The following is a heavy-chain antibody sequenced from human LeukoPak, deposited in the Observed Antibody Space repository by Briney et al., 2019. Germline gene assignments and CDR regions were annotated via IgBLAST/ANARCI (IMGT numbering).Heavy chain of an antibody. CDR3: ARDPCSGGSCYSVSWFDP. CDR2: ISAYNGNT. CDR1: GGTFSSYA. D-gene: IGHD2-15*01. Sequence: ASVKVSCKASGGTFSSYAISWVRQAPGQGLEWTGWISAYNGNTNYAQKLQGRVTMTTDTSTSTAYMELRSLRSDDTAVYYCARDPCSGGSCYSVSWFDPWGQGTLVTVSS. J-gene: IGHJ5*02. V-gene: IGHV1-18*01.